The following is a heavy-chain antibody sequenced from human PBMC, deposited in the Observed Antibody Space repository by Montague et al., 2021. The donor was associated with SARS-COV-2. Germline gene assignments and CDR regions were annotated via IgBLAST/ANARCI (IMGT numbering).Heavy chain of an antibody. J-gene: IGHJ6*03. CDR1: GLTFSFYS. D-gene: IGHD3-10*01. CDR2: IHHGGST. CDR3: ARLGDGVVPSPILGVGPYYSYYYMDV. V-gene: IGHV4-34*01. Sequence: LRLSCAASGLTFSFYSMNWVRQPPGKGLEWIGEIHHGGSTNYNPSLKSRVTISADTSKNQFSLKLTSVAAADTAVYYCARLGDGVVPSPILGVGPYYSYYYMDVWGKGTTVTVSS.